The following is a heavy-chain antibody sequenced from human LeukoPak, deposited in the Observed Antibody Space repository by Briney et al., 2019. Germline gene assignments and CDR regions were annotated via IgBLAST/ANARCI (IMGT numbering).Heavy chain of an antibody. J-gene: IGHJ6*02. CDR3: AKDVGGSYYYGMDV. Sequence: PGGSLRLSCAASGFTFGSYGMHWVRQAPGKGLEWVAVISYDGSNKYYADSVKGRFTISRDNSKNTLYLQMNSLRAEDTAVYYCAKDVGGSYYYGMDVWGQGTTVTVSS. V-gene: IGHV3-30*18. CDR1: GFTFGSYG. D-gene: IGHD1-26*01. CDR2: ISYDGSNK.